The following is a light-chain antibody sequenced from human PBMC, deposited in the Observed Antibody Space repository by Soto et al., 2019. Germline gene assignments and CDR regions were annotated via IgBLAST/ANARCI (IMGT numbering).Light chain of an antibody. V-gene: IGKV3-15*01. CDR3: QQRSNLWT. J-gene: IGKJ1*01. CDR2: GVS. Sequence: EIVMTQSPGTLSVSPGERATLSCRASQSVSVNLAWYQQKPGQAPRLLIYGVSTRATGIPARFSGSESGTEFTLTISSLQSEDFAVYYCQQRSNLWTFGQGTKVDIK. CDR1: QSVSVN.